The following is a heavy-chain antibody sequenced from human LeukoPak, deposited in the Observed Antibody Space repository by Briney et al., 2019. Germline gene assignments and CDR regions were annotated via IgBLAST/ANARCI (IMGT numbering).Heavy chain of an antibody. J-gene: IGHJ3*02. CDR1: GGSISSYY. CDR2: IYYSGRT. CDR3: ARRRYCGGDCYSRGAFDI. D-gene: IGHD2-21*02. Sequence: SETLSLTCTVSGGSISSYYWSWLRQPPGKGLEWLGYIYYSGRTNYNPSLKSRVTISVDTSKNQFSLKLSSVTAADTAVYYCARRRYCGGDCYSRGAFDIWGQGTMVTVSS. V-gene: IGHV4-59*08.